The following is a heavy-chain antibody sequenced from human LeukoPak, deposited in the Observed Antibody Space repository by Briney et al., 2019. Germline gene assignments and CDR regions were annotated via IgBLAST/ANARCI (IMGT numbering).Heavy chain of an antibody. D-gene: IGHD2-15*01. CDR3: GRGGEMVYCSDGSCSSSRYPFDY. Sequence: SETLSLTCAVYGGSFSGYYWSWIRQPPGKGPEWIGEINHTGSTNYNPSLKSRVTISVDTSKYQFSLKLSSVTAADTAVYYCGRGGEMVYCSDGSCSSSRYPFDYWGQGTLVTVSS. CDR2: INHTGST. V-gene: IGHV4-34*01. CDR1: GGSFSGYY. J-gene: IGHJ4*02.